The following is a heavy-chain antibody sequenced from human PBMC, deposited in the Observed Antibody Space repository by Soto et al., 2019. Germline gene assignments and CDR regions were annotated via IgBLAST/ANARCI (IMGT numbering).Heavy chain of an antibody. D-gene: IGHD2-8*01. J-gene: IGHJ4*02. CDR2: IYYGGSA. CDR3: SRGGHCTDGVCSALDY. V-gene: IGHV4-59*08. CDR1: GGSISTYY. Sequence: QVQLQQSGPGLVKPSETLSLTCTVSGGSISTYYWSWIRQPPGKGLEWIGYIYYGGSANYNPSLDSRVTISLDRSKNQFSLRLNSVTAADTAVYYCSRGGHCTDGVCSALDYWGQGTLVTVSS.